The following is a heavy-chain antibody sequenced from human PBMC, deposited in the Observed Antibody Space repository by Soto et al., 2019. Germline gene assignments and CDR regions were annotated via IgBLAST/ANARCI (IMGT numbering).Heavy chain of an antibody. CDR3: AADVLTYSDDRSGDYCDGFDT. J-gene: IGHJ3*02. Sequence: SAKVSCKAYGLTFIDSAVQWVRQTRGHRLEWIGWIVVGSGNTNYAQELQGRVTITRDMSTNTVYMELSSLRSEDSAVFYCAADVLTYSDDRSGDYCDGFDTWGQGTMVTVSS. D-gene: IGHD3-22*01. V-gene: IGHV1-58*01. CDR1: GLTFIDSA. CDR2: IVVGSGNT.